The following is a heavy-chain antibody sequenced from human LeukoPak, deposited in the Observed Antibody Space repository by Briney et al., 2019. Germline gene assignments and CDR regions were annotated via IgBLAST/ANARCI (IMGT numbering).Heavy chain of an antibody. D-gene: IGHD3-22*01. V-gene: IGHV5-51*01. CDR3: ARRSSTRDSSGYLGRYFDY. Sequence: GESLQISCKGSGYSFTSYWIGWVRQLPGEGLEWMGIIYPGDSDTRYSPSFQGQVTISADKSISTAYLQWSSLKASDTAMYYCARRSSTRDSSGYLGRYFDYWGQGTLVTVSS. J-gene: IGHJ4*02. CDR1: GYSFTSYW. CDR2: IYPGDSDT.